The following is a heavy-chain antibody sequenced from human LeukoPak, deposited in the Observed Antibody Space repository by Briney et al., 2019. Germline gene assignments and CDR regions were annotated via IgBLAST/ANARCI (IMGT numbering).Heavy chain of an antibody. Sequence: ASVKVSCKTSGYTFTGYYMHWVRQAPGQGLEWMGWMTPNSGNTGYAQKFQGRVTMTRNTSISTAYMELSSLRSEDTAVYYCATYGSGSYYNVEWGQGTLVTVSS. D-gene: IGHD3-10*01. J-gene: IGHJ4*02. V-gene: IGHV1-8*02. CDR1: GYTFTGYY. CDR3: ATYGSGSYYNVE. CDR2: MTPNSGNT.